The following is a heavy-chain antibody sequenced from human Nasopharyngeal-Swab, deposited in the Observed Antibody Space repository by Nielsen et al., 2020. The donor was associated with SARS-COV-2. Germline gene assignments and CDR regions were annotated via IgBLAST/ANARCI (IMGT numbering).Heavy chain of an antibody. CDR2: ISAYNGNT. Sequence: ASVKVSCKTSGYPFTDHGISWVRQATGQGLEWTGWISAYNGNTNYAQKLQGRVTMTTDTSTSTAYMELRSLRSDDTAVYYCARVGTYYDFWSGYYFDYWGQGTLVTVSS. CDR1: GYPFTDHG. J-gene: IGHJ4*02. V-gene: IGHV1-18*04. D-gene: IGHD3-3*01. CDR3: ARVGTYYDFWSGYYFDY.